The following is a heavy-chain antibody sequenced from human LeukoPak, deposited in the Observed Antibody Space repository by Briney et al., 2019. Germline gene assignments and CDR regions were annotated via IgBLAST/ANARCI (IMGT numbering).Heavy chain of an antibody. CDR2: ISSSSSYI. V-gene: IGHV3-21*01. J-gene: IGHJ6*02. CDR3: ARDRPYYYGSGSSYGMDV. CDR1: GFTFSSYS. D-gene: IGHD3-10*01. Sequence: GGSLRLSCAASGFTFSSYSMNWVRQAPGKGLEWVSSISSSSSYIHYADPVKGRFTISRDNAKNSLYLQMNSLRAEDTAVYYCARDRPYYYGSGSSYGMDVWGQGTTVTVSS.